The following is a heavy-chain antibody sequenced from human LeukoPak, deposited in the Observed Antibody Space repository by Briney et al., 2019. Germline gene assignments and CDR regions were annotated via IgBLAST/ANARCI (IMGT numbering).Heavy chain of an antibody. Sequence: GGSLRLSCAASGFTFSSYAMSWVRQAPGKGLEWVSAISGSGGSTYYADSLKGRFTISRDNSKNTLYLQMNSLRAEDTAVYYCAKYPRIAVAGAFVYWGQGTLVTVSS. J-gene: IGHJ4*02. D-gene: IGHD6-19*01. CDR2: ISGSGGST. CDR3: AKYPRIAVAGAFVY. CDR1: GFTFSSYA. V-gene: IGHV3-23*01.